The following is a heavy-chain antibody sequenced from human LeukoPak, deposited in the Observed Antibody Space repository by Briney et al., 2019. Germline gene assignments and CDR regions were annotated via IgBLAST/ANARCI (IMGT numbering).Heavy chain of an antibody. CDR3: ARAPSDARDFDY. CDR2: ITSSGSSK. CDR1: GFTFSSYE. J-gene: IGHJ4*02. Sequence: PGGSLRLSGAASGFTFSSYEMNWVRQAPGKGLESLSYITSSGSSKYYADSVKGRFTISRDNAKNSLYLQMNSLRDEDTAVYYCARAPSDARDFDYWGQGILVTVSS. V-gene: IGHV3-48*03.